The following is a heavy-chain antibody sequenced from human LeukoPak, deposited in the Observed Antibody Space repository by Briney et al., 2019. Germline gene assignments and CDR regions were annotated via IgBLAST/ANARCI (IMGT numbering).Heavy chain of an antibody. J-gene: IGHJ5*02. D-gene: IGHD6-19*01. CDR2: INPNSGGT. CDR3: ARDTQWLLYNWFDP. V-gene: IGHV1-2*06. CDR1: GYTFTGYY. Sequence: VASVKVSCKASGYTFTGYYMHWVRQAPGQGLEWMGRINPNSGGTNYAQKFQGRVTMTRDTSTSTVYMELSSLRSDDTAVYYCARDTQWLLYNWFDPWGQGTLVTVSS.